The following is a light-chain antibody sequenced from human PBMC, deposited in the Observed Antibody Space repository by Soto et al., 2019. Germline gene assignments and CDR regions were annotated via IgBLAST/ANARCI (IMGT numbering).Light chain of an antibody. Sequence: IVMTQSPATLSVSPGERVTLSCRASQSVSSNLAWYQQKPGQAPRLLIYGTSTRATGIPDRFSGSVSGTDGTITISRLETEDGSVYYCQQYGSSPRTFGQGTKVDIK. CDR1: QSVSSN. CDR3: QQYGSSPRT. CDR2: GTS. V-gene: IGKV3-20*01. J-gene: IGKJ1*01.